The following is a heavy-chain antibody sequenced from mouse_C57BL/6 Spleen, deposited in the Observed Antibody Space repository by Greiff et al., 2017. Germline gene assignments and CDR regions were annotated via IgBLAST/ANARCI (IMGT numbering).Heavy chain of an antibody. V-gene: IGHV1-22*01. Sequence: EVKLQESGPELVKPGASVKMSCKASGYTFTDYNMHWVKQSHGKSLEWIGYINPNNGGTSYNQKFKGKATLTVNKSSSTAYMELRSLTSEDSAVYYCARDVNWAFDYWGQGTTLTVSS. J-gene: IGHJ2*01. CDR1: GYTFTDYN. CDR2: INPNNGGT. D-gene: IGHD4-1*01. CDR3: ARDVNWAFDY.